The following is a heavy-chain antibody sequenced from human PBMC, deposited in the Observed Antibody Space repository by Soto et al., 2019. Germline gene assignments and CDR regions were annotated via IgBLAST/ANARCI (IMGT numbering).Heavy chain of an antibody. J-gene: IGHJ5*02. D-gene: IGHD6-19*01. CDR3: AKDRSRYSSGWHNWFDP. CDR1: GVTFSDYG. CDR2: MSASGDNT. V-gene: IGHV3-23*01. Sequence: PGGSLRLSCAASGVTFSDYGMSWVRQAPGKGLEWVSSMSASGDNTYYADSVKGRFTISRDNSKNQLFLQMNSLGAEDTAVYYCAKDRSRYSSGWHNWFDPWGQGTLVTVSS.